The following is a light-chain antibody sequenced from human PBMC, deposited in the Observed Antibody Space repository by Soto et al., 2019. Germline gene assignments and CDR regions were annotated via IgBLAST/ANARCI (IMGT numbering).Light chain of an antibody. CDR1: QRITTY. V-gene: IGKV1-39*01. J-gene: IGKJ2*01. CDR3: QQTYSTPYT. Sequence: IQMTQSPSSLSASVGDRVTITCRASQRITTYLKWYQQKPGEAPKLLISTSGTLQRGVPSRFSGSGSGTVFSLTISALQPEDFATYFCQQTYSTPYTFGRGTKLEIK. CDR2: TSG.